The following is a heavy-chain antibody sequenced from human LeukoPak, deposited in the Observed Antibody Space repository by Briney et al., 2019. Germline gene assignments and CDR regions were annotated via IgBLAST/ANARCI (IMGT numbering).Heavy chain of an antibody. D-gene: IGHD4-17*01. Sequence: GASVKVSCKASGGTFSSYAISWVRQAPGQGLEWMGWINPNSGGTNYAQKFQGRVTMTRDTSISTAYMELSRLRSDDTAVYYCARGFDYGDYVGHIGYWGQGTLVTVSS. CDR1: GGTFSSYA. CDR2: INPNSGGT. J-gene: IGHJ4*02. CDR3: ARGFDYGDYVGHIGY. V-gene: IGHV1-2*02.